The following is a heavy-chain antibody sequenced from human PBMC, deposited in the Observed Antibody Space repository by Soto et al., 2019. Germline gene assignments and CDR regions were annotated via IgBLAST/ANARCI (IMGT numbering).Heavy chain of an antibody. J-gene: IGHJ6*02. CDR2: IWCDGSNK. Sequence: QVQLVESGGGVVQPGRSLRLSCAASGFTFSSYGMHWVRQAPGKGLEWVAVIWCDGSNKYYADSVKGRFTISRDNSNNTLYLQMDSLRAGDTAVYYCARQHRDILTGLRWNGMDVWGQGTTVTVSS. CDR3: ARQHRDILTGLRWNGMDV. CDR1: GFTFSSYG. D-gene: IGHD3-9*01. V-gene: IGHV3-33*01.